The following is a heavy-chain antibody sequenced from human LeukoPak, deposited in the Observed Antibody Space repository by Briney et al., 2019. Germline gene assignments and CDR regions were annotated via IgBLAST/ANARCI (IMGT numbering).Heavy chain of an antibody. CDR1: GYTLTELS. Sequence: ASVTVSCTVSGYTLTELSMHWVRQAPGKGLEWMGGIIPIFGTTNYAQKFQGRVTITADESTSTAYVELSSLRSEDTAVYYCAGASRRGYSYEAPENWFDPWGQGTLVTVSS. CDR3: AGASRRGYSYEAPENWFDP. J-gene: IGHJ5*02. CDR2: IIPIFGTT. D-gene: IGHD5-18*01. V-gene: IGHV1-69*13.